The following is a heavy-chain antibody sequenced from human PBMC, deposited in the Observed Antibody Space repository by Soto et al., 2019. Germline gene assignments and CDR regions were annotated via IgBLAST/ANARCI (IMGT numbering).Heavy chain of an antibody. CDR3: ARGGTIFGVVSDAFDI. CDR2: MNPNSGNT. D-gene: IGHD3-3*01. Sequence: VSVKVSCKASGYTFTSYDINWVRQATGQGLEWMGWMNPNSGNTGYAQKFQGRVTMTRNTSISTAYMELSSLRSEDTAVYYCARGGTIFGVVSDAFDIWGQGTMVTVSS. V-gene: IGHV1-8*01. CDR1: GYTFTSYD. J-gene: IGHJ3*02.